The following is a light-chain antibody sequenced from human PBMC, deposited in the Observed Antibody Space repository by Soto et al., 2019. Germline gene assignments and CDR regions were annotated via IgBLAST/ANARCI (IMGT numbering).Light chain of an antibody. CDR1: SSDVRGYNY. J-gene: IGLJ1*01. CDR2: DVT. V-gene: IGLV2-11*01. Sequence: HSALTQPRSVSGSPGQSVTISCTGTSSDVRGYNYVSWYQQYPGKAPKLMIYDVTKRPSGVPDRFSGSKSGNTASLTISGLQADDEADYYCCSYAGTYIFVFGTGTKLTVL. CDR3: CSYAGTYIFV.